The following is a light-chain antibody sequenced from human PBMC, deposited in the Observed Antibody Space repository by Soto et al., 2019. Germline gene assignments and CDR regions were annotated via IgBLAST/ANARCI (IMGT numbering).Light chain of an antibody. CDR2: AAS. Sequence: DIQMTQSPSSLSASVGDRVTITCRASQSISSYLHWYQQKPGKAPKLLIYAASSLQSGVPSRFSGSGSATDFTLTISSLQPEDFATYYCQRSFSTPLTVGGGTKVEIK. V-gene: IGKV1-39*01. CDR3: QRSFSTPLT. CDR1: QSISSY. J-gene: IGKJ4*01.